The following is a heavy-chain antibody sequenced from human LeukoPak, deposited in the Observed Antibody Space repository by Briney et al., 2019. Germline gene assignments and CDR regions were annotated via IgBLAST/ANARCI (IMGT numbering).Heavy chain of an antibody. J-gene: IGHJ5*02. CDR3: ARVEQWPPNNWFDP. V-gene: IGHV4-38-2*02. D-gene: IGHD6-19*01. Sequence: SETLSLTCTVSGYSISSGYYWGWIRQPPGKGLEWIGSIYHSGSTYYNLSLKSRVTISVDTSKNQFSLKLNSVTAADTAVYYCARVEQWPPNNWFDPWGQGTLVTVSS. CDR1: GYSISSGYY. CDR2: IYHSGST.